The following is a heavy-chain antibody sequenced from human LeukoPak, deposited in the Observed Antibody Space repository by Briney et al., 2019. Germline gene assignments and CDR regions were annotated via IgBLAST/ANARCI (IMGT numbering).Heavy chain of an antibody. J-gene: IGHJ4*02. CDR1: GFTLSRYW. CDR3: ARDGSGRPLGY. D-gene: IGHD3-10*01. Sequence: GGSLRLSCAASGFTLSRYWMSWVRQAPGKGPEWVANIKEDGSEKYYVDPVKGRFTVSRDNAKNSLYLQMNSLRGEDTALYYCARDGSGRPLGYWGQGTLVTVSS. V-gene: IGHV3-7*01. CDR2: IKEDGSEK.